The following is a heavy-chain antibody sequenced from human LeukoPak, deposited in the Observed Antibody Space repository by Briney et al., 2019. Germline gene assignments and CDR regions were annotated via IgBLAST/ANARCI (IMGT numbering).Heavy chain of an antibody. V-gene: IGHV1-2*02. Sequence: ASVKVSCKASGYTFTGSYIHWVRQAPGQGLESMGWINPNSGDTTSAQRFQGRVTMTRDTSLNTAYMELSRLTSDDTAVYYCARVPGYTTDKRSLSWFDPWGRGSLVTASS. J-gene: IGHJ5*02. D-gene: IGHD6-13*01. CDR2: INPNSGDT. CDR1: GYTFTGSY. CDR3: ARVPGYTTDKRSLSWFDP.